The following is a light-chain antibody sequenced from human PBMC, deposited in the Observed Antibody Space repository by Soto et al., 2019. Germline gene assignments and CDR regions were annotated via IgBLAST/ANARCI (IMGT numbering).Light chain of an antibody. CDR1: RGHSSYA. Sequence: QSVLTQSPSASASLGPWAKLTGPLRRGHSSYAIACHQQQPEKGPRYLMKLNSDGSHSKGDGIPDRFSGSSSGAERYLTISSLQSEDEADYYCQTWGTGIVVFGGGTKVTVL. CDR3: QTWGTGIVV. J-gene: IGLJ2*01. V-gene: IGLV4-69*01. CDR2: LNSDGSH.